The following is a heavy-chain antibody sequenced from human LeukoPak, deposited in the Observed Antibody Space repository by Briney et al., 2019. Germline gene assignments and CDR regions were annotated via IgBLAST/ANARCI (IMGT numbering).Heavy chain of an antibody. CDR1: GFTFSSYA. CDR2: ISWSSLTT. CDR3: AKHVRTSVWFFDS. Sequence: QTGGSLRLSCAASGFTFSSYALSWVRQAPGRGLEWVSLISWSSLTTEYADSVKGRFTVPRDNSKNTLSLQMNSLNADDTAVYYCAKHVRTSVWFFDSWGQGTLVTVSS. D-gene: IGHD6-19*01. J-gene: IGHJ4*02. V-gene: IGHV3-23*01.